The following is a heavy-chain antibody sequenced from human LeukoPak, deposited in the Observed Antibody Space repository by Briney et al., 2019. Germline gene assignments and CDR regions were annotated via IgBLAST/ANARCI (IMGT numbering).Heavy chain of an antibody. D-gene: IGHD2-21*02. CDR2: ISYGGTT. J-gene: IGHJ5*02. Sequence: SETLSLTCTVSGGSIISSSYDWGWIRQPPGKGLEWIGSISYGGTTDYNPSLKSRVTISVDASKNQFSLRVSSVTAADTAVYYCARGAMTNIRSWFDPWGQGTLVTVSS. CDR1: GGSIISSSYD. CDR3: ARGAMTNIRSWFDP. V-gene: IGHV4-39*07.